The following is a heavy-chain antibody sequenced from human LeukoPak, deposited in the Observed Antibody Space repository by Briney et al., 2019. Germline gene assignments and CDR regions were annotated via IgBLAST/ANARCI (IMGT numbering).Heavy chain of an antibody. Sequence: SETLSLTCAVYGGSFSGYYWSWIRQPPGKGLEWIGEINHSGSTNYNPSLKSRVTISVDTSKNQFSLKPSSVTAADTAVYYCARHCSSTSCYVGFDYWGQGTLVTVSS. CDR3: ARHCSSTSCYVGFDY. J-gene: IGHJ4*02. CDR2: INHSGST. D-gene: IGHD2-2*01. CDR1: GGSFSGYY. V-gene: IGHV4-34*01.